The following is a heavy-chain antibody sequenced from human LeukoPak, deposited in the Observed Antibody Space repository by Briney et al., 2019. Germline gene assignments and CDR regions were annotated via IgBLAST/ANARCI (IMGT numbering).Heavy chain of an antibody. CDR3: VRERFHGSGAPKFDF. Sequence: GGSLRLSCAASGFTFSDYSMNWVRQTPRKGLEWVSCISGSGSYIYYADSVKGRFTISRDKAKNSLHLQVNSLRAEDTAVYYCVRERFHGSGAPKFDFWGQGTLVTVSS. CDR1: GFTFSDYS. CDR2: ISGSGSYI. J-gene: IGHJ4*02. V-gene: IGHV3-21*06. D-gene: IGHD3-10*01.